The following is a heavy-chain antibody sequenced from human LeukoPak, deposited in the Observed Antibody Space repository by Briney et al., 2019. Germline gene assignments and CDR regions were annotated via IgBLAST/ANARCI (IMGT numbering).Heavy chain of an antibody. J-gene: IGHJ4*02. V-gene: IGHV3-23*01. CDR3: AXEAGYSGYDYPDY. Sequence: GGSLRLSCAASGFTFSGYAMSWVRQAPGKGLEWVSGISGSAYSTYYADSVQGRFTISRDTSKNTLYLQMNSLRAEDTAVYFCAXEAGYSGYDYPDYWGQGTLVTVSS. CDR2: ISGSAYST. D-gene: IGHD5-12*01. CDR1: GFTFSGYA.